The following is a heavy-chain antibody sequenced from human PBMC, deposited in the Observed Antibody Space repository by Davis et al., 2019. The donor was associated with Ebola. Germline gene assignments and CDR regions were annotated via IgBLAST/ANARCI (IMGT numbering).Heavy chain of an antibody. D-gene: IGHD5-18*01. J-gene: IGHJ4*02. V-gene: IGHV4-39*01. CDR2: IYYSGST. CDR3: ARLLLPQLNAFDY. Sequence: SETLSLTCTVSGGSISSSSYYWGWIRQPPGKGLEWIGSIYYSGSTYYNPSIKSRVTIYVDTSKNQFSLKQSSVTAAGTAVYYGARLLLPQLNAFDYWGQGTLVTVSS. CDR1: GGSISSSSYY.